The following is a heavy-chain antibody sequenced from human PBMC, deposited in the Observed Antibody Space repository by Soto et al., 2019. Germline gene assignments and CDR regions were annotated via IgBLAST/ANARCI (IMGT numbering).Heavy chain of an antibody. V-gene: IGHV3-23*01. Sequence: HPGGSLRLSCAASGFSFSNYAMSWVRQAPGKGLEWVSAISGSGGSIFYYADSVKGRFTISRDNAKNSLYLQMNSLRDEDTAVYYCARESEGSIIAAREGYYYYGMDVWGQGTTVTVSS. D-gene: IGHD6-6*01. CDR2: ISGSGGSI. J-gene: IGHJ6*02. CDR3: ARESEGSIIAAREGYYYYGMDV. CDR1: GFSFSNYA.